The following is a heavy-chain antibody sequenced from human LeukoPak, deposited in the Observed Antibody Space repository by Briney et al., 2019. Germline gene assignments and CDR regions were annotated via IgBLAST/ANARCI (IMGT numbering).Heavy chain of an antibody. CDR3: AREIVVVVAASQNYYYGMDV. D-gene: IGHD2-15*01. Sequence: ASVKVSCKASGGTFSSYAISWVRQAPGQGLEWMGWINPNSGGTNYAQKFQGRVTMTRDTSISTAYMELSRLRSDDTAVYYCAREIVVVVAASQNYYYGMDVWGQGTTVTVSS. CDR1: GGTFSSYA. V-gene: IGHV1-2*02. J-gene: IGHJ6*02. CDR2: INPNSGGT.